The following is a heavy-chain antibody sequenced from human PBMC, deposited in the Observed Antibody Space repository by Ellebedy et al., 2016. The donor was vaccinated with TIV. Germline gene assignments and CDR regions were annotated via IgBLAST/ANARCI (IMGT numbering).Heavy chain of an antibody. D-gene: IGHD6-6*01. Sequence: GESLKISCAASGFTFSSYAMSWVRQAPGKGLEWVSAISGSGGSTYYADSVKGRFTISRDNSKNTLFLQVNSLRPEDTAVYYCARVGDYSSSSYYYYMDVWGKGTTVTVSS. V-gene: IGHV3-23*01. CDR3: ARVGDYSSSSYYYYMDV. J-gene: IGHJ6*03. CDR1: GFTFSSYA. CDR2: ISGSGGST.